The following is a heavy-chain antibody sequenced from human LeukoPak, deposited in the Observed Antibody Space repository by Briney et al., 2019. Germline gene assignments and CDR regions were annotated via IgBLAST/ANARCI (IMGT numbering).Heavy chain of an antibody. V-gene: IGHV4-59*01. CDR1: GGSISSYY. CDR2: IYYSGRT. CDR3: ATAPYYDFWSGYPRNYYMDV. J-gene: IGHJ6*03. D-gene: IGHD3-3*01. Sequence: SETLSLTCTVSGGSISSYYWSWIRQPPGKGLEWSGYIYYSGRTNYNPSLKSRVTISVATSKHQFSLKLSSVAAADTAVYYCATAPYYDFWSGYPRNYYMDVWGKGTTVTVSS.